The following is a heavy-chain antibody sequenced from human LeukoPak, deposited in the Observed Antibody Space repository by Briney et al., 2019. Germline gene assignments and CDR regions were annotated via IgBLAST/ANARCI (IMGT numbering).Heavy chain of an antibody. Sequence: PGGSLRLSCAASGNYWMHWVRQAPGKGLVWVSHINSDGSWTSYADSVKGRFTIPRDNSKNTLYLQMNSLRAEDTAVYYCARASGIAAIVRYGMDVWGQGTTVTVSS. CDR2: INSDGSWT. J-gene: IGHJ6*02. CDR1: GNYW. V-gene: IGHV3-74*01. CDR3: ARASGIAAIVRYGMDV. D-gene: IGHD6-13*01.